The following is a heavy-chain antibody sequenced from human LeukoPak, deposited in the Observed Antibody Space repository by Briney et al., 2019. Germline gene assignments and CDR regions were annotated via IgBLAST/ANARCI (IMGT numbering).Heavy chain of an antibody. Sequence: SETLSLTCAVYGVSFSGYYWSWIRQPPGKGLEWIGEINHSGSTNYNPSLKGQVTISVDTSKKQFSLKLSSGTAADTVVYYGVTYYFDSSGPKKNYWGQGTLVTVSS. J-gene: IGHJ4*02. CDR1: GVSFSGYY. V-gene: IGHV4-34*01. D-gene: IGHD3-22*01. CDR2: INHSGST. CDR3: VTYYFDSSGPKKNY.